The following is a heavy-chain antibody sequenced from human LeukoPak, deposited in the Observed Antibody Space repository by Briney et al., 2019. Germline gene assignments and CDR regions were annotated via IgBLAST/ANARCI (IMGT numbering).Heavy chain of an antibody. V-gene: IGHV5-51*01. Sequence: GESLKISCKGSGYSFTSYWLGWVRQMPGKGLEWMGIIYPGDSDTRYSPSFQGQVTISADKSISTAYLQWSSLKASDTAMYYCASTITIFGVVLKDAFDIWGQGTMVTVSS. J-gene: IGHJ3*02. CDR2: IYPGDSDT. CDR1: GYSFTSYW. CDR3: ASTITIFGVVLKDAFDI. D-gene: IGHD3-3*01.